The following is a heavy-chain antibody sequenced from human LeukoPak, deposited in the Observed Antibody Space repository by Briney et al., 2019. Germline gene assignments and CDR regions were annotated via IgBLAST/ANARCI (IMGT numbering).Heavy chain of an antibody. CDR2: ISFDGSNK. J-gene: IGHJ4*02. Sequence: AGGSLRLSCAASEFIFSSFAMHWVRQAPGKGLEWVAVISFDGSNKYYADSVKGRFTISRDNSKNTLYLQMNSLRAEDTAVYYCARDIFSGYDSLLIDYWGQGTLVTVSS. D-gene: IGHD5-12*01. CDR3: ARDIFSGYDSLLIDY. V-gene: IGHV3-30-3*01. CDR1: EFIFSSFA.